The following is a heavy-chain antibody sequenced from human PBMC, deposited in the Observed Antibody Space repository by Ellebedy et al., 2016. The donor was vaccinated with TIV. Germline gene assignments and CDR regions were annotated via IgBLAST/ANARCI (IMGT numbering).Heavy chain of an antibody. J-gene: IGHJ3*02. Sequence: SETLSLXXTVSGGSISGSNFYWGWIRQPPGKGLEWIGSISYSGSTYYSPSLKSRVSTSVTPSKSQFSLKLSSVTATDTAVYYCVRGVTGYNMDAFDIWGQGTMVTVSS. CDR2: ISYSGST. CDR1: GGSISGSNFY. D-gene: IGHD5-24*01. V-gene: IGHV4-39*01. CDR3: VRGVTGYNMDAFDI.